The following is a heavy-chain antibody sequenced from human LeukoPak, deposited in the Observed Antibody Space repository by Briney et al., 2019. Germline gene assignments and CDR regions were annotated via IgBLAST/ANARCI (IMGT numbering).Heavy chain of an antibody. CDR1: GGSISSSSYY. CDR3: ARHEDSDRLYYFDY. J-gene: IGHJ4*02. CDR2: IYYSGST. Sequence: PSETLSLTCTVSGGSISSSSYYWGWIRQPPGKGLEWIGSIYYSGSTYYNLSLKSRVTISVDTSKNQFSLKLSSVTAADTAVYYCARHEDSDRLYYFDYWGQGTLVTVSS. V-gene: IGHV4-39*01.